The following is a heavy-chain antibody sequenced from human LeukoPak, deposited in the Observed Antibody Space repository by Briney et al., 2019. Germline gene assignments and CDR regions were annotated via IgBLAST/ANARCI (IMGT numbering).Heavy chain of an antibody. CDR1: GFTFSSCD. CDR3: ARASSGLDY. V-gene: IGHV3-13*01. J-gene: IGHJ4*02. CDR2: IGSLGDT. D-gene: IGHD3-22*01. Sequence: GGSLRLSCAASGFTFSSCDMHWVRQPTGKGLEWVSAIGSLGDTYYSGSVKGRFTISRENAKNSLYLQMNSLRAGDTAIYYCARASSGLDYWGQGSLVTVSS.